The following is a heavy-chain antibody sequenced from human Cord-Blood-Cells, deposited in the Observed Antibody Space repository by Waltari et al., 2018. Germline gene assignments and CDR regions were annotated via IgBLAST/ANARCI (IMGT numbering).Heavy chain of an antibody. CDR2: IYTSGST. J-gene: IGHJ2*01. CDR1: GGSISSYY. D-gene: IGHD3-10*01. V-gene: IGHV4-4*07. CDR3: ARDRGLSKEVTWYFDL. Sequence: QVQLQESGPGLVKPSETLSLTCTVSGGSISSYYWSWIRPPAGKGLEWVGRIYTSGSTNYNPSLKSRVTMSVDTSKNQFSLKLSSVTAADTAVYYCARDRGLSKEVTWYFDLWGRGTLVTVSS.